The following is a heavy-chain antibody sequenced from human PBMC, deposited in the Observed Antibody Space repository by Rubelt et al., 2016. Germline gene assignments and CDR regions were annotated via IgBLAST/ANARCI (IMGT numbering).Heavy chain of an antibody. V-gene: IGHV1-69*09. D-gene: IGHD2-2*01. CDR2: IIPILGIA. Sequence: QVQLVQSGAEVKKPGSSVMVSRKASGGTFRSYAISWVRQAPGQGLEWMGRIIPILGIANYAQKFQGRVTITRDTSASTAYMELSSLRSEETAVYYCARERDIVVVPAAIRALYWGQGTLVTVSS. J-gene: IGHJ4*02. CDR3: ARERDIVVVPAAIRALY. CDR1: GGTFRSYA.